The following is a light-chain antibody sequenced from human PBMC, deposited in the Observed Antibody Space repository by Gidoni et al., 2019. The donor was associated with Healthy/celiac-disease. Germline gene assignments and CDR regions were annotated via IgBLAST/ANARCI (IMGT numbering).Light chain of an antibody. V-gene: IGKV3-20*01. Sequence: EIVLTQSPVTLSLSPGEIATLSCRASQSVSSSYLAWYQQKPGQAPRLLIYGASSRATGIPDRVSGSGSGTDFTLTISRLETEDFAVYYCQQYGSSPWTFXXXTKVEIK. J-gene: IGKJ1*01. CDR2: GAS. CDR3: QQYGSSPWT. CDR1: QSVSSSY.